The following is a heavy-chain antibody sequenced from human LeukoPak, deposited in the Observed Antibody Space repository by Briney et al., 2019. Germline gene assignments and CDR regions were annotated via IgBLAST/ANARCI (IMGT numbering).Heavy chain of an antibody. V-gene: IGHV3-30-3*01. CDR1: GFTFSSFA. J-gene: IGHJ4*02. CDR3: AKDQLAGYFDY. D-gene: IGHD2-15*01. CDR2: ISYDGSKT. Sequence: PGRSLRLSCAVSGFTFSSFAVHWVRQAPGKGLEWVAVISYDGSKTYYADSVKGRFTISRDNSKNTLYLQMNSLRAEDTAIYYCAKDQLAGYFDYWGQGTLVTVSS.